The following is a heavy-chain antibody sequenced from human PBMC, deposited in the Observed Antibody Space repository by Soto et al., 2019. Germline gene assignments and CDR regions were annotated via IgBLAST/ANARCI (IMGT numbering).Heavy chain of an antibody. J-gene: IGHJ4*02. CDR2: INTGSSIT. CDR1: GFTFKNYN. CDR3: ARGFCVGSNCYGTY. Sequence: GGSLRLSCEASGFTFKNYNMNWVRQAPGKGLEWVAHINTGSSITYYADSVRGRFTISRDNAKNSLYLQMNSLRVEDTAVYYCARGFCVGSNCYGTYWGQGTLVPVSS. D-gene: IGHD2-2*01. V-gene: IGHV3-48*01.